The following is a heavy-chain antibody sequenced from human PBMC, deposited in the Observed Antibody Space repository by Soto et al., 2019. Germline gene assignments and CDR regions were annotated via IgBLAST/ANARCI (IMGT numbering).Heavy chain of an antibody. J-gene: IGHJ6*02. CDR3: ARHISNSRYYYYAMDV. Sequence: GESLKISCKGSGYTFTDYWIGWVRQLPGKGLEWMGIIYPGDSDTRYSPSFQGHVTITVDKSTNTAYLQWNTLRASDTAMYYCARHISNSRYYYYAMDVWGQGTTVTVSS. V-gene: IGHV5-51*01. CDR1: GYTFTDYW. D-gene: IGHD4-4*01. CDR2: IYPGDSDT.